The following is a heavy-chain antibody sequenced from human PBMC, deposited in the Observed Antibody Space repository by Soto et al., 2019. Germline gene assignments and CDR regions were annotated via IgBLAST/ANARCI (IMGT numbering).Heavy chain of an antibody. CDR1: GFTFSSYG. D-gene: IGHD3-10*01. J-gene: IGHJ4*02. CDR2: ISYDGSNK. V-gene: IGHV3-30*18. CDR3: AKNMVFGEPDY. Sequence: GGSLRLSCAASGFTFSSYGMHWVRQAPGKGLEWVAVISYDGSNKYYADSVKGRFTISRDNSKNTLYLQMNSLRAEDTAVYYCAKNMVFGEPDYWGQGTLVTVSS.